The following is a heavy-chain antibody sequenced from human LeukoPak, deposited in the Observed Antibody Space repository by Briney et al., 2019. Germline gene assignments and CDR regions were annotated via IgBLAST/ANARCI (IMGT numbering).Heavy chain of an antibody. J-gene: IGHJ4*02. CDR2: IRYDGSSK. V-gene: IGHV3-30*02. Sequence: GGSLRLSCAASGFTLTSYGMHWVRQAPGKGLEWVAFIRYDGSSKHYADSVKGRFTISRDNSKNTLYLQMNSLRAEDTAVYYCAKDSVAYCGGDCYSLFDYWGQGTLVTVSS. D-gene: IGHD2-21*01. CDR1: GFTLTSYG. CDR3: AKDSVAYCGGDCYSLFDY.